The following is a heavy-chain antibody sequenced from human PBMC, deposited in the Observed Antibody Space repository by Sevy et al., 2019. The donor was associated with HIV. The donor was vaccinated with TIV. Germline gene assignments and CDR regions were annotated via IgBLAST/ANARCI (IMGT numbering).Heavy chain of an antibody. CDR2: ISSSII. CDR3: ARLSGYSSSWSYFDY. CDR1: GFTFSSYS. V-gene: IGHV3-48*01. J-gene: IGHJ4*02. D-gene: IGHD6-13*01. Sequence: GGSLRLSCAASGFTFSSYSMNWVRQAPGKGLEWVSYISSSIIYYADSVKGRFTISRDNAKNSLYLQMNSLRAEDTAVYYCARLSGYSSSWSYFDYWGQGTLVTVSS.